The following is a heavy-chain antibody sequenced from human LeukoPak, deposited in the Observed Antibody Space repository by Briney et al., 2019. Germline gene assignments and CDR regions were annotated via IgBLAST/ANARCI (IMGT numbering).Heavy chain of an antibody. CDR2: IHYSGST. CDR1: GGSISRYY. V-gene: IGHV4-59*01. CDR3: ARWGYFDSGGYFVVDY. D-gene: IGHD3-22*01. J-gene: IGHJ4*02. Sequence: SETLSLTCTVSGGSISRYYWNWIRQPPGERLEWIGWIHYSGSTAYNPSLESRVTMSVDTSKNHISLEMTSVTAADTATYYCARWGYFDSGGYFVVDYWGQGALVTVSS.